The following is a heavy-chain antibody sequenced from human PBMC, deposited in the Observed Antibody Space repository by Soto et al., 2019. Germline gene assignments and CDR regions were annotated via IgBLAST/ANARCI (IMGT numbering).Heavy chain of an antibody. D-gene: IGHD3-3*01. Sequence: ASVKVSCKASGYTFTTYGISWVRQAPGQGLEWMGWISAYNGNTHYAQKLQGRVTMTTDTSTTTVYMEVRSLRSDDTAVYFCARVYESGYSAFDIWGQGTMVTVSS. CDR2: ISAYNGNT. CDR1: GYTFTTYG. V-gene: IGHV1-18*01. CDR3: ARVYESGYSAFDI. J-gene: IGHJ3*02.